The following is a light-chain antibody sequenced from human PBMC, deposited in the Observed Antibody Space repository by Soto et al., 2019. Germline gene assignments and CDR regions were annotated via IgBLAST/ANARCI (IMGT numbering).Light chain of an antibody. V-gene: IGLV1-51*02. CDR3: GAWDGSLTGGV. CDR1: SSNIGSNY. J-gene: IGLJ2*01. Sequence: QSVLTQPPSVSAAPGQKVTISCSGSSSNIGSNYVSWYQQLPGTAPKLLIYENYERPSGIPDRFSGSKSGTSATLGITGLQTGDEADYYCGAWDGSLTGGVFCGGTKLTVL. CDR2: ENY.